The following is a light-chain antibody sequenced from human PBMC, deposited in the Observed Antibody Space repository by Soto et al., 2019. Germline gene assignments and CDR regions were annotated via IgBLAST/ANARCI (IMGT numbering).Light chain of an antibody. V-gene: IGKV1-5*01. CDR3: HQYISYPLT. CDR1: QSITTW. J-gene: IGKJ4*01. Sequence: DIQMTQSHSALSAWVGDGVTITCRASQSITTWLAWYQQKPGKAPKLLLSDASTLETGVPSRFSGSGSGTQFTLTIAGLQPDDVATYYCHQYISYPLTFGGGTTVQ. CDR2: DAS.